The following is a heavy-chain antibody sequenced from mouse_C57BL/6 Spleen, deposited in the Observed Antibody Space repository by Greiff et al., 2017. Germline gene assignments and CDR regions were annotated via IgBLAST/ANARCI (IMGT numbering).Heavy chain of an antibody. J-gene: IGHJ2*01. V-gene: IGHV7-3*01. Sequence: EVQLVESGGGLVQPGGSLSLSCAASGFTFTDYYMSWVRQPPGKALEWLGFIRNKANGYTTEYSASVKGRFTISRYNSQSILYLQMNALRAEDSATYYCARSGIFDYWGQGTTLTVSS. CDR2: IRNKANGYTT. D-gene: IGHD4-1*01. CDR1: GFTFTDYY. CDR3: ARSGIFDY.